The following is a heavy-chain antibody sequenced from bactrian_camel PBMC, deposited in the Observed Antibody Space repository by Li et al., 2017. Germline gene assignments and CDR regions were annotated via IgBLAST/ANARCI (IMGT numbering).Heavy chain of an antibody. CDR1: GDTSSTGS. J-gene: IGHJ4*01. CDR2: TGSDGRI. D-gene: IGHD6*01. Sequence: HVQLVESGGGSVQAGGSLRLSCTASGDTSSTGSMAWFRQAPGKEREGVAVTGSDGRISYADSVKGRFTISEDNAKNTLSLQMSSLKPEDTAIYYCAAETIHGGRWSLDATGYKFWGHGTQVTVS. CDR3: AAETIHGGRWSLDATGYKF. V-gene: IGHV3S53*01.